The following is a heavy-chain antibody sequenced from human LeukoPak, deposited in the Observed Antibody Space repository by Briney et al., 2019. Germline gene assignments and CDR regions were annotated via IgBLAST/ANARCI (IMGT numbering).Heavy chain of an antibody. CDR2: ISAYNGNT. CDR3: AKAYGGIDAFDI. V-gene: IGHV1-18*01. Sequence: GASVKVSCNTSGYPFTNYGITWVRQAPGQGLEWMGWISAYNGNTNYAQKLQGRVTMTTDTSTSTAYMELRSLRSDDTAVYYCAKAYGGIDAFDIWGQGTMVTVSS. D-gene: IGHD4-23*01. CDR1: GYPFTNYG. J-gene: IGHJ3*02.